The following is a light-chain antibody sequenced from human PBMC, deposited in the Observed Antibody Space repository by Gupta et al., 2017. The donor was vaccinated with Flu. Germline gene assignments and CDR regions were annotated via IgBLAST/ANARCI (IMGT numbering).Light chain of an antibody. CDR2: DAS. CDR1: QSVGSR. J-gene: IGKJ4*01. CDR3: QQRSIWLS. Sequence: PATLSLSPGERATLSCRASQSVGSRLAWYQQKPGQAPRLLIYDASNRATGIPARFSGSGSGTDFTLTISSLEPEDVAVYYCQQRSIWLSCGGGTKVEIK. V-gene: IGKV3-11*01.